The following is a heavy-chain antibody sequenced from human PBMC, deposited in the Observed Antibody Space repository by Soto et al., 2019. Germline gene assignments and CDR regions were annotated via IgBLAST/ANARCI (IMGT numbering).Heavy chain of an antibody. CDR2: ISWDGGKT. D-gene: IGHD6-19*01. J-gene: IGHJ6*02. CDR1: GFTFDDYT. CDR3: AKDRAAVTGAYYYYAMDV. V-gene: IGHV3-43*01. Sequence: EVQLVESGGVVVQPGGSLRLSCAASGFTFDDYTMHWVRQAPGKSLEWVSLISWDGGKTYYADSVKGRFTISRDNSKNSLHLQMNSLTTEDSASYYCAKDRAAVTGAYYYYAMDVWGPGTTVTVSS.